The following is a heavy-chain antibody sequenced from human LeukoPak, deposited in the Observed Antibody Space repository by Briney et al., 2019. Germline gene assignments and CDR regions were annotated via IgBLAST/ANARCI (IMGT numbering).Heavy chain of an antibody. Sequence: PSETLSLTCTVSGGSISSYYWSWIRQPPGKGLEWIGYVYYTGSTNYNPSFKSRVTISVDTSENQFSLKLSSVTAADTAVYFCARLNEGEQNFDYWGLGTLVTVSS. V-gene: IGHV4-59*01. CDR2: VYYTGST. J-gene: IGHJ4*02. D-gene: IGHD1-1*01. CDR3: ARLNEGEQNFDY. CDR1: GGSISSYY.